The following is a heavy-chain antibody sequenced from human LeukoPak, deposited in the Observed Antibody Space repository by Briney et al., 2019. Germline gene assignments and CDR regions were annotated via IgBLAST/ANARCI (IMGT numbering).Heavy chain of an antibody. CDR2: IWYGGSNK. J-gene: IGHJ4*02. V-gene: IGHV3-30*02. D-gene: IGHD3-3*01. Sequence: GGSLRLSCAASGFTFSSYGMHWVRQAPGKGLEWVAVIWYGGSNKYYADSVKGRFTISRDNSKNTLYLQMNSLRSEDMALYYCVKDKTDFWSGYFDYWGQGTLVTVSS. CDR3: VKDKTDFWSGYFDY. CDR1: GFTFSSYG.